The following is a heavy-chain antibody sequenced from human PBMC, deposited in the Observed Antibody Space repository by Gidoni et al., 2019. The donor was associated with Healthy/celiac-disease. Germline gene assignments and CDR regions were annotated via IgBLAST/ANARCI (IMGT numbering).Heavy chain of an antibody. CDR1: GGSFSGYY. CDR3: ARGGGKDAAAGYFDY. J-gene: IGHJ4*02. Sequence: QVQLQQWGAGLLKPSETLSLTCAVYGGSFSGYYWSWIRQPPGKGLEWIGEINHSGSTNYNPSLKSRVTISVDTSKNQFSLKLSSVTAADTAVYYCARGGGKDAAAGYFDYWGQGTLVTVSS. CDR2: INHSGST. V-gene: IGHV4-34*01. D-gene: IGHD6-13*01.